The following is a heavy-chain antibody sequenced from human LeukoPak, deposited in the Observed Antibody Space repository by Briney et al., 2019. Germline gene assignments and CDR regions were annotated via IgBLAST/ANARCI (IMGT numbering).Heavy chain of an antibody. CDR1: GFTVSSNY. Sequence: GGSLRLSCAASGFTVSSNYMSWVRQAPGKGLEWVSVIYSGGSTYYADSVKGRFTISRDNSKNTLYLQMNSLRAEDTAVYYCARDSGYSSGWYGKGDAFDIWGQGTMVTVSS. V-gene: IGHV3-53*01. CDR2: IYSGGST. J-gene: IGHJ3*02. D-gene: IGHD6-19*01. CDR3: ARDSGYSSGWYGKGDAFDI.